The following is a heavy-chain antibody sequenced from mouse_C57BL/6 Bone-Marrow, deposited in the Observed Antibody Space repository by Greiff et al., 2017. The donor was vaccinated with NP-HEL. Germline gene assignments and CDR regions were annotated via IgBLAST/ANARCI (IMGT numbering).Heavy chain of an antibody. J-gene: IGHJ3*01. D-gene: IGHD2-1*01. CDR2: IFPGSGST. Sequence: QVQLKESGPELVKPGASVKISCKASGYTFTDYYINWVKQRPGQGLEWIGWIFPGSGSTYYNEKFKGKATLTVDKSSSTAYMLLSSLTSEDSAVYFCARSEYYGNLAWFAYWGQGTLVTVSA. CDR1: GYTFTDYY. CDR3: ARSEYYGNLAWFAY. V-gene: IGHV1-75*01.